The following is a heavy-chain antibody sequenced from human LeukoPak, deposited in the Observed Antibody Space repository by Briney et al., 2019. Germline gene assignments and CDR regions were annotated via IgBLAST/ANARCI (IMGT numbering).Heavy chain of an antibody. CDR2: IHNDGST. Sequence: GGSLRLSCVAFGFTVNSNYMTWVRQAPGKGLEWVPIIHNDGSTYYADSVKGRFTISRDNPRNTLYLQMNSLRADDTGVYYCAKTSTYYYDSSGFYWGQGTLVTVSS. V-gene: IGHV3-66*01. D-gene: IGHD3-22*01. CDR1: GFTVNSNY. J-gene: IGHJ4*02. CDR3: AKTSTYYYDSSGFY.